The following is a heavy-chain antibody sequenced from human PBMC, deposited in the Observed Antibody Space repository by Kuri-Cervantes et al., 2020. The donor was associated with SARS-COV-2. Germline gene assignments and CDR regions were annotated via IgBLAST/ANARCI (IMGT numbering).Heavy chain of an antibody. Sequence: GESLKISCAASGFSFRNYNMNWVRQAPGKGLEWVSAISSGSSYIYYADSVKGRFTISRDNSKNTLYLQMNSLRAEDTAVYYCANGAYYYGMDVWGQGTTVTVSS. D-gene: IGHD1-26*01. V-gene: IGHV3-21*01. CDR3: ANGAYYYGMDV. CDR1: GFSFRNYN. J-gene: IGHJ6*02. CDR2: ISSGSSYI.